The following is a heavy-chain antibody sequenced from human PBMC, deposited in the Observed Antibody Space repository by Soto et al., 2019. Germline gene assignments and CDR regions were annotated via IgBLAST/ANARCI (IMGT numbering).Heavy chain of an antibody. CDR3: AREVPGVTSFDY. D-gene: IGHD3-10*01. V-gene: IGHV1-3*01. Sequence: QVQLVQSGPEMMQPGASVKVSCKASGYAYLSYAMHWVRQVHGQVYEWLGWINAGVDGTMYSERFQGRVRITRDTSANTVYMELNALTSEDTAVYYCAREVPGVTSFDYWGQGTLVIVSS. J-gene: IGHJ4*02. CDR2: INAGVDGT. CDR1: GYAYLSYA.